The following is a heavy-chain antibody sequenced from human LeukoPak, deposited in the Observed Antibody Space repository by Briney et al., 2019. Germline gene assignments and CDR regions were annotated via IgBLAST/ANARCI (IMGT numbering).Heavy chain of an antibody. V-gene: IGHV4-34*01. Sequence: SETLSLSCAVYGGSFSGYYWSWIRQPPGKGLEWIGEINHSGSTNYNPSLKSRVTISVDTSKNQFSLKLSSVTAADTAVYYCAKDPGYSYGSYYMDVWGKGTTVTISS. CDR1: GGSFSGYY. D-gene: IGHD5-18*01. CDR2: INHSGST. CDR3: AKDPGYSYGSYYMDV. J-gene: IGHJ6*03.